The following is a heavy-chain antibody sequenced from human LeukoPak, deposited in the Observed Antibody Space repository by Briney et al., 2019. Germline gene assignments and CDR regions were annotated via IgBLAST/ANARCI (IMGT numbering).Heavy chain of an antibody. CDR1: GGSISSYY. D-gene: IGHD6-13*01. CDR3: ARHVGSSSWQNFDY. J-gene: IGHJ4*02. V-gene: IGHV4-59*08. Sequence: SETLSPTCTVSGGSISSYYWSWIRQPPGKGLEWIGYIYYSGSTNYNPPLKSRVTISVDTSKNQFSLKLSSVTAADTAVYYCARHVGSSSWQNFDYWGQGTLVTVS. CDR2: IYYSGST.